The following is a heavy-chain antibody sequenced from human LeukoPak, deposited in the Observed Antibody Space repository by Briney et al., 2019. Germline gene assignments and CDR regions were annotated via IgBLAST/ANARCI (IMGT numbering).Heavy chain of an antibody. CDR3: ARATYYDFWSGYYTYPGGPEPRRNWFDP. J-gene: IGHJ5*02. Sequence: SVKVSCKASGGTFSSYAISWVRQAPGQGLEWMGGIIPIFGTANYAQKFQGRVTITADESTSTAYMELSSLRSEDTAVYYCARATYYDFWSGYYTYPGGPEPRRNWFDPWGQGTLVTVSS. D-gene: IGHD3-3*01. CDR1: GGTFSSYA. V-gene: IGHV1-69*13. CDR2: IIPIFGTA.